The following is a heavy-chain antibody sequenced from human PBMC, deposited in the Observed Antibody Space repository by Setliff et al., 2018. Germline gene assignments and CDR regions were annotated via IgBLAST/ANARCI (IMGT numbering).Heavy chain of an antibody. CDR3: ARSYYNFWSGYYRVNWFDP. CDR2: IYTSGST. Sequence: PSETLSLTCTVSGGSISSYYWSWIRQPAGKGLEWIGRIYTSGSTNYNPSLKSRVTMSVDTSKNQFSLKLSSVTAADTAVYYCARSYYNFWSGYYRVNWFDPWGQGTLVTSPQ. V-gene: IGHV4-4*07. D-gene: IGHD3-3*01. CDR1: GGSISSYY. J-gene: IGHJ5*02.